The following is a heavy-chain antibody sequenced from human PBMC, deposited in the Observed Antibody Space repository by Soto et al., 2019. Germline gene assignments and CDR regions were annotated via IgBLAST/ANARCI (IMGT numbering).Heavy chain of an antibody. Sequence: VASVKVSCKASGGIFSGYTITWVRQAPGQGLEWMGIINPSVGSASYAQKFQGRVALSGAKSTSTVYMEVSGLSSDDTAVYYCARDPNFSLTFHYYGMDVWGQGTTVTVSS. CDR1: GGIFSGYT. J-gene: IGHJ6*02. CDR3: ARDPNFSLTFHYYGMDV. V-gene: IGHV1-46*01. CDR2: INPSVGSA.